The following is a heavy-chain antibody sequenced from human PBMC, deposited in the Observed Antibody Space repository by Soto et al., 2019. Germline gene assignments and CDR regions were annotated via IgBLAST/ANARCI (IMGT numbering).Heavy chain of an antibody. CDR1: GGTFSSYA. CDR2: IIPIFGTA. J-gene: IGHJ5*02. V-gene: IGHV1-69*06. CDR3: ARDQSRVTMVRGAPQGWFDP. D-gene: IGHD3-10*01. Sequence: SVKVSCKASGGTFSSYAISWVRQAPGQGLEWMGGIIPIFGTANYAQKFQGRVTITADKSTSTAYMELSSLRSEDTAVYYCARDQSRVTMVRGAPQGWFDPWGQGTLVTVSS.